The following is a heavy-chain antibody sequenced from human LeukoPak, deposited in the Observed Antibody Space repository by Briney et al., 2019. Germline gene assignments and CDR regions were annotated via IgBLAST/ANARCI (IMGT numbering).Heavy chain of an antibody. J-gene: IGHJ5*02. CDR1: GGSISSCTYS. D-gene: IGHD5-12*01. CDR3: ARQTTSGFRFDP. Sequence: PLETLSLNCSVSGGSISSCTYSWGWIRQPPGKGLEWIGSFSCSGSTYYNPSLKSRVTISVDTSKSQFSLYMDSVTAADTAVYYCARQTTSGFRFDPWAQGTLVTVSS. V-gene: IGHV4-39*07. CDR2: FSCSGST.